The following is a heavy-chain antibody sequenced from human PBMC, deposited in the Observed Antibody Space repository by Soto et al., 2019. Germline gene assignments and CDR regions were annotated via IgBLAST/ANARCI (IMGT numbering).Heavy chain of an antibody. Sequence: QITLKESGPTLVKPIQTLTLTCTFSGFSLRDYAVGVGWIRQPPGKALEWLSFIYWNDNEYYSPSLRSRLTISKDTSKNQVVLTMTNMDPVDTATYYCAHGSGWLFDYWGQGTLVTVSS. CDR3: AHGSGWLFDY. V-gene: IGHV2-5*01. J-gene: IGHJ4*02. D-gene: IGHD6-19*01. CDR1: GFSLRDYAVG. CDR2: IYWNDNE.